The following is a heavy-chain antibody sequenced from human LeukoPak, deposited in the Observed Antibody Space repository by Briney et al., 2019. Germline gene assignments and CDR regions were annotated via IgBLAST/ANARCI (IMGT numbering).Heavy chain of an antibody. CDR3: ARSIPAGNRR. CDR2: ISSSGSTI. J-gene: IGHJ4*02. Sequence: GGSLRLSCAASGFTFSDYYMSWLRQAPGKGLEWVSYISSSGSTIDYADSVKGRFTISRDSAKNSLYLQMNSLRAEDTAVYYCARSIPAGNRRWGQGTLVTVSS. D-gene: IGHD2-2*01. V-gene: IGHV3-11*01. CDR1: GFTFSDYY.